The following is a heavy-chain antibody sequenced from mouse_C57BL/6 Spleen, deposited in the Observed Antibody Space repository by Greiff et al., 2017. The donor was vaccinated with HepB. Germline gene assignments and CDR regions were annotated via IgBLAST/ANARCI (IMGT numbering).Heavy chain of an antibody. J-gene: IGHJ3*01. V-gene: IGHV3-6*01. Sequence: EVKLQESGPGLVKPSQSLSLTCSVTGYSITSGYYWNWIRQFPGNKLEWMGYISYDGSNNYNPSLKNRISITRDTSKNQFFLKLNSVTTEDTATYYCAREGIYYGNYAWFAYWGQGTLVTVSA. CDR2: ISYDGSN. CDR1: GYSITSGYY. D-gene: IGHD2-1*01. CDR3: AREGIYYGNYAWFAY.